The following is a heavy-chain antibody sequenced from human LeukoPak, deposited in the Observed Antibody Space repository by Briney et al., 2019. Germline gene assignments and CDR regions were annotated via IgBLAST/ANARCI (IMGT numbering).Heavy chain of an antibody. Sequence: PGGSLRLSCAASGFTFSTYVMNWFRQAPGKGLEWVSSISSSSSYIYYADSVKGRFTISRDNAKNSLYLQMNSLRAEDTAVYYCARDRWHSSGWYTGEFDYWGQGTLVTVSS. CDR3: ARDRWHSSGWYTGEFDY. V-gene: IGHV3-21*01. CDR1: GFTFSTYV. CDR2: ISSSSSYI. J-gene: IGHJ4*02. D-gene: IGHD6-19*01.